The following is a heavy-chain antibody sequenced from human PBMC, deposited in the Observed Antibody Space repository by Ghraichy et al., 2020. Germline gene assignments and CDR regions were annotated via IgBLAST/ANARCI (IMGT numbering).Heavy chain of an antibody. Sequence: GGSLRISCAASGFTFGSNWMTWVRQAPGKGLEWVGNIKQDGSEKYYVGSVKGRFSISRDNAKNSLYLQMNSLRDEDTAVYYCARAVHRVGPYLDYWGQGTLVTVSS. D-gene: IGHD1-26*01. CDR1: GFTFGSNW. J-gene: IGHJ4*02. CDR2: IKQDGSEK. V-gene: IGHV3-7*01. CDR3: ARAVHRVGPYLDY.